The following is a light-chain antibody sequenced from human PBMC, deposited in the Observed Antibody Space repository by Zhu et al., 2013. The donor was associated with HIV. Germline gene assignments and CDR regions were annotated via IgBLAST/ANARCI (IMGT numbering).Light chain of an antibody. CDR3: QQLNSYPLT. Sequence: IQMTQSPSSLSASVGDRVNITCLASQSVSIWLAWYQQKPGKAPKLLVYKTSTLESGVPSRFSASGSGIEFTLTISSLQPDDFATYYCQQLNSYPLTFGPGTTVDV. V-gene: IGKV1-5*03. J-gene: IGKJ3*01. CDR2: KTS. CDR1: QSVSIW.